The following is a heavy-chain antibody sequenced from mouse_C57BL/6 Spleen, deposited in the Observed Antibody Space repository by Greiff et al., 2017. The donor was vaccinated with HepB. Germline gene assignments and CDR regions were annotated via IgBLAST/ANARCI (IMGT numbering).Heavy chain of an antibody. Sequence: QVQLQQPGAELVMPGASVKLSCKASGYTFTSYWMHWVKQRPGQGLEWIGEIDPSDSYTNYNQKFKGKSTLTVDKSSGTAYMQLSSLTSEDSAVYYCATPITTVVATSSYWYFDVWGTGTTVTVSS. CDR1: GYTFTSYW. CDR2: IDPSDSYT. CDR3: ATPITTVVATSSYWYFDV. D-gene: IGHD1-1*01. J-gene: IGHJ1*03. V-gene: IGHV1-69*01.